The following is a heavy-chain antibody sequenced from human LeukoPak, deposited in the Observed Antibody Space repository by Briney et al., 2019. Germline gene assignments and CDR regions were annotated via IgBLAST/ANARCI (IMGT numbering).Heavy chain of an antibody. V-gene: IGHV3-30*03. J-gene: IGHJ4*02. CDR3: ARGYSFGAFDY. D-gene: IGHD3-3*01. CDR1: GLTFSNAW. CDR2: ISYDGNNI. Sequence: GGSLRLSCAASGLTFSNAWMSWVRQAPGKGLEWVAVISYDGNNIYYADSVKGRFAISRDNSKNTLYLQMDSLRPEDTAVYYCARGYSFGAFDYWGQGTLVTVSS.